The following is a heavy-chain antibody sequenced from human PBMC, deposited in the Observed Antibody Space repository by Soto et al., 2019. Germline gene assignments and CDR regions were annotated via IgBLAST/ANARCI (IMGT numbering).Heavy chain of an antibody. CDR1: GFPFGSYA. J-gene: IGHJ4*02. Sequence: EVQLVESGGGLVQPGGSLRLSCAASGFPFGSYAMHWVRQAPGKGLEYVSAISSNGGSTYYANSVKSRFTISRDNSKNTLYFQMGSLRAEDKAVYYCACGPGYYFDYWGQGTLVTVSS. D-gene: IGHD1-1*01. V-gene: IGHV3-64*01. CDR3: ACGPGYYFDY. CDR2: ISSNGGST.